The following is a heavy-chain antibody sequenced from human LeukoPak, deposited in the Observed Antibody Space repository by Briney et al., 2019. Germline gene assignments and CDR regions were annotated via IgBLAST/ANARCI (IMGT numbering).Heavy chain of an antibody. CDR3: ATSTVTTLYFDY. Sequence: PGGSLRLSCAASGFTFSSYAMHWVRQAPGKGLEWVAVISYDGSNKYYADSVKGRFTISRDSSKNTLYLQMNSLRAEDTAVYYCATSTVTTLYFDYWGQGTLVTVSS. J-gene: IGHJ4*02. V-gene: IGHV3-30-3*01. CDR2: ISYDGSNK. CDR1: GFTFSSYA. D-gene: IGHD4-17*01.